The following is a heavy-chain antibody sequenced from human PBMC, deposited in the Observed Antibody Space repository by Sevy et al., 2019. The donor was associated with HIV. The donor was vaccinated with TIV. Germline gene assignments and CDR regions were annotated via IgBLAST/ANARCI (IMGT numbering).Heavy chain of an antibody. V-gene: IGHV1-2*02. CDR1: GYTFTGYY. CDR2: INPNSGGT. D-gene: IGHD1-26*01. Sequence: ASVKVSCKASGYTFTGYYMHWVQQAPGQGLEWMGWINPNSGGTNYAQKFQGRVTMTRDTSISTAYMELSRLRSDDTGVYYCARDLRRGSYFADYWGQGTLVTVSS. J-gene: IGHJ4*02. CDR3: ARDLRRGSYFADY.